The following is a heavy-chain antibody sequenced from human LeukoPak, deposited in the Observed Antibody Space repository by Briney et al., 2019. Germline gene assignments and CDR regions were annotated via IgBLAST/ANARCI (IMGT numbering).Heavy chain of an antibody. D-gene: IGHD2-21*02. CDR3: ASPPNCGGDCFQYYHGMDV. CDR2: ISFDGSNK. CDR1: GFTFSNYA. V-gene: IGHV3-30-3*01. J-gene: IGHJ6*02. Sequence: GGSLRLSCAASGFTFSNYAMHWVRQAPGKGLQWVALISFDGSNKYYADSVKGRFTISRDNAKDSLYLQMNSLRAEDTAVYYCASPPNCGGDCFQYYHGMDVWGQGTTVTVSS.